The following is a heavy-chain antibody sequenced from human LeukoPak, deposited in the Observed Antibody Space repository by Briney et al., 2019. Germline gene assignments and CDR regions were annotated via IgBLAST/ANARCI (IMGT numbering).Heavy chain of an antibody. CDR2: ISPCNGNT. D-gene: IGHD3-22*01. V-gene: IGHV1-18*01. J-gene: IGHJ4*02. CDR3: AKDDYYDTSGRY. Sequence: ASVKVSCKASGYTFTKNGISWVRQAPGQGLEWMGWISPCNGNTNYAQKFQGRVTMTTDTSTSTAHMELRSLRSDDTAVYYCAKDDYYDTSGRYWGQGTLVTVSS. CDR1: GYTFTKNG.